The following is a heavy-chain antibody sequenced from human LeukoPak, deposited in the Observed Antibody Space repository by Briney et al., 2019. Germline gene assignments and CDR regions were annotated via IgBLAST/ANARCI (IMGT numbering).Heavy chain of an antibody. D-gene: IGHD3-3*01. CDR2: IYPGDSDT. J-gene: IGHJ6*03. CDR3: ARLTNTIFGVVSHYYYYMDV. CDR1: GYSFTSYW. V-gene: IGHV5-51*01. Sequence: GESLKISCKGSGYSFTSYWIGWVRQMPGKGLEWMGIIYPGDSDTRYSPSFQGQVTISADKSISTAYLQWSSLKASDTVMYYCARLTNTIFGVVSHYYYYMDVWGKGTTVTVSS.